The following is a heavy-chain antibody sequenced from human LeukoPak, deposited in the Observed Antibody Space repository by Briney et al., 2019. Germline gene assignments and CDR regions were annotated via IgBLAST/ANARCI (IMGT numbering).Heavy chain of an antibody. CDR3: ARDLGDGDYLAY. Sequence: GASVKVSCKASGYTFTSYGISWVRQAPGQGLEWMGWISAYDGNTNYAQKLQGRITMTTDTSTHTAYLELRSLRSDDTAVYYCARDLGDGDYLAYWGQGTLVTVSS. D-gene: IGHD3-16*01. CDR2: ISAYDGNT. J-gene: IGHJ4*02. V-gene: IGHV1-18*01. CDR1: GYTFTSYG.